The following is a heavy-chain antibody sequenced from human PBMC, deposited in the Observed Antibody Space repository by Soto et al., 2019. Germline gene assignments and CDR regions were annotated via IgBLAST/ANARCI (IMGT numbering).Heavy chain of an antibody. D-gene: IGHD3-10*01. CDR1: GYSISSGYY. CDR3: ARVGGYGMDF. Sequence: PSETLSLTCAVSGYSISSGYYWGWIRQPPGKGLEWIGSIYHSGSTYNNPSLKSRVTISVDTSKTQFSLKLSSVTAADTAVYYGARVGGYGMDFWGQVTTVTVSS. J-gene: IGHJ6*02. CDR2: IYHSGST. V-gene: IGHV4-38-2*01.